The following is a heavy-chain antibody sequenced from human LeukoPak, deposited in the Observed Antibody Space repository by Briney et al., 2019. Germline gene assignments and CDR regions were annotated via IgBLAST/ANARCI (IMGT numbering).Heavy chain of an antibody. V-gene: IGHV1-69*06. J-gene: IGHJ4*02. CDR3: ARALGEAAGRRGYYFDY. Sequence: ASVKVSCKASGGTFSSYAISCVRQAPGQGLEWMGGIIPIFGTANYAQKFQGRVTITADKSTSTAYMELSSLRSEDTAVYYCARALGEAAGRRGYYFDYWGQGTLVTVSS. D-gene: IGHD6-13*01. CDR1: GGTFSSYA. CDR2: IIPIFGTA.